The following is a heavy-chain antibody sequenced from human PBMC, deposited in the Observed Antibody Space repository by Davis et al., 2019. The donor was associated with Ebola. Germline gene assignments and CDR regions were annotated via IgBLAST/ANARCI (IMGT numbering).Heavy chain of an antibody. Sequence: ASVKVSCKASGYTFTGYYMHWVRQAPGQGLEWMGWINPNSGGTNYAQKFQGRVTMTRDTSISTAYMELSSLRSEDTAVYYCARHRDYGDYEADWFDPWGQGTLVTVSS. CDR2: INPNSGGT. D-gene: IGHD4-17*01. CDR1: GYTFTGYY. J-gene: IGHJ5*02. V-gene: IGHV1-2*02. CDR3: ARHRDYGDYEADWFDP.